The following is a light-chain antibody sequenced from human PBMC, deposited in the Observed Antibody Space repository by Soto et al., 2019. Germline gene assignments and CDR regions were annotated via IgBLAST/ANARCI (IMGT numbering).Light chain of an antibody. J-gene: IGKJ5*01. V-gene: IGKV3-11*01. CDR3: QQRSNWPIT. CDR1: QSVSSSY. CDR2: GAS. Sequence: ELVLTQSPGTLSLSPGERATLSCRASQSVSSSYLAWYQQKPGQAPRLLIYGASNRATGIPARFSGSGSGTDFTLTISSLEPEDFAVYYCQQRSNWPITFGQGTRLEIK.